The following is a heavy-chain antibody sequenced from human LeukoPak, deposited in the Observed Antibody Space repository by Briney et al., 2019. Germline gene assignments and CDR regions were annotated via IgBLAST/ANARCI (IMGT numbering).Heavy chain of an antibody. V-gene: IGHV1-69*05. D-gene: IGHD5-24*01. CDR2: IIPIFGTA. CDR3: ARDPLKYPGGPGMATGGNPGI. Sequence: GSSVKVSCKASGCTFGSYAISWVRQAPGQGLEWMGGIIPIFGTANYAQKFQGRVTITTDESTSTAYMELSSLRSEDTAVYYCARDPLKYPGGPGMATGGNPGIWGQGTMVTVSS. CDR1: GCTFGSYA. J-gene: IGHJ3*02.